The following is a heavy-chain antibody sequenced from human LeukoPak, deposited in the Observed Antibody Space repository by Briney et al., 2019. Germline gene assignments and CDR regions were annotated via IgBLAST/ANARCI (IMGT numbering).Heavy chain of an antibody. CDR1: GGSINNYY. V-gene: IGHV4-59*01. J-gene: IGHJ4*02. D-gene: IGHD6-6*01. CDR3: ATRDYSSSYFFDY. CDR2: IYYSGST. Sequence: PSETLSLTCSVSGGSINNYYWNWIRQPPGKGLEWIGYIYYSGSTRYNPSLKSRVTISVDTSKNQFSLKLSSVTAADTAVYYCATRDYSSSYFFDYWGQGTLVTVSS.